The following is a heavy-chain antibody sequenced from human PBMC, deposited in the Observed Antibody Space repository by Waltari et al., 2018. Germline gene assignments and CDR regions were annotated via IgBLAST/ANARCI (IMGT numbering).Heavy chain of an antibody. V-gene: IGHV3-30*02. J-gene: IGHJ4*02. CDR3: AKTTDY. Sequence: QVQLVESGGGVVQPGGSLRLSCAASGFTFSSCGMHWVRQAPGKGLEWVAFIRYDGSNKYYADSVKGRFTISRDNSKNTLYLQMNSLRAEDTAVYYCAKTTDYWGQGTLVTVSS. CDR1: GFTFSSCG. CDR2: IRYDGSNK. D-gene: IGHD4-17*01.